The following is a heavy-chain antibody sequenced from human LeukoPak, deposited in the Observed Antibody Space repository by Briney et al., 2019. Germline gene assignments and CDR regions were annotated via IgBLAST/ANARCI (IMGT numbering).Heavy chain of an antibody. CDR2: ISSSGSTI. Sequence: PGGSLRLSCAASGXTFSSYEMYWVRQAPGKGREWVSYISSSGSTIYYADSVKGRFTISRDNAKNSLYLQINSLRAEDTAVYYCARDCGGGSCYGPYDAFDIWGQGTMVTVSS. V-gene: IGHV3-48*03. D-gene: IGHD2-15*01. CDR3: ARDCGGGSCYGPYDAFDI. J-gene: IGHJ3*02. CDR1: GXTFSSYE.